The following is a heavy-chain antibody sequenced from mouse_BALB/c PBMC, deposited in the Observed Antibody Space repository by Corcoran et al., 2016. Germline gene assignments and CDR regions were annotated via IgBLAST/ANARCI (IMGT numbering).Heavy chain of an antibody. CDR2: INPYNDGT. D-gene: IGHD2-3*01. CDR1: GYTFTSYV. V-gene: IGHV1S136*01. J-gene: IGHJ1*01. Sequence: EVQLQQSGPELVKPGASVKMSCKASGYTFTSYVMHWVKQKPGQGLEWIGYINPYNDGTKYNEKFKGKATLTSDKSSSTAYMELSSLTSEDSAVYYCARSGWLLPYWYLDVWGAATTVTVSS. CDR3: ARSGWLLPYWYLDV.